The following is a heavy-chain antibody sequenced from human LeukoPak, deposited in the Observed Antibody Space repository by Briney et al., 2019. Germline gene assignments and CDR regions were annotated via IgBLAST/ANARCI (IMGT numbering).Heavy chain of an antibody. CDR3: ARDVWSGYLSNYYYYYMDV. J-gene: IGHJ6*03. CDR1: GGSISSSY. D-gene: IGHD3-3*01. Sequence: PSETLSLTCTDSGGSISSSYWSWIRQPPGKGLEWIGYIYYRGSTNYNPSPQSRVNISVPESMNQFYLKLNSATSEETARHSIARDVWSGYLSNYYYYYMDVWGKGTTVTVSS. V-gene: IGHV4-59*01. CDR2: IYYRGST.